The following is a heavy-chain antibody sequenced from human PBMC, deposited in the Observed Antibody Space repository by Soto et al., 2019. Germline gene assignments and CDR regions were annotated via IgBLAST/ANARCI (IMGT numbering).Heavy chain of an antibody. J-gene: IGHJ6*02. V-gene: IGHV2-26*01. CDR1: GISLSNARMG. D-gene: IGHD3-10*01. CDR3: AAFIWIGGVFPPSCFSIKC. CDR2: IFSNDEK. Sequence: QVTLKESGPVLVKPTETLTLTCTVSGISLSNARMGVSWIRQPPGKALEWLTHIFSNDEKSYSTSLKSRLTISQDPIKSQVVLIKNNMDPVDINTNFRAAFIWIGGVFPPSCFSIKCWGQLTTFTVSS.